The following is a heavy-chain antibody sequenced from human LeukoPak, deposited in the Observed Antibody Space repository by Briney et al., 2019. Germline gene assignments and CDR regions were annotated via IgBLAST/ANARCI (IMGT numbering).Heavy chain of an antibody. D-gene: IGHD5-18*01. CDR1: GGSISTNNYY. CDR3: ARHGSGSGYGYFDY. V-gene: IGHV4-39*01. J-gene: IGHJ4*01. Sequence: PSETLSLTCTVSGGSISTNNYYWGWIRQPPGKGLEWIGSIFYSGNTYYNPSLKSRITISVDTSKNQFSLKLSSVTAADTAVFYCARHGSGSGYGYFDYWGHGTLVTVSS. CDR2: IFYSGNT.